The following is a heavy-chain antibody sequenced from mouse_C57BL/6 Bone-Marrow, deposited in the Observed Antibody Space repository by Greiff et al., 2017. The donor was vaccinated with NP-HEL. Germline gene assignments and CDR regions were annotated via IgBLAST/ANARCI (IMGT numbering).Heavy chain of an antibody. J-gene: IGHJ2*01. CDR3: AREEGPLLQY. CDR1: GYTFTDYN. CDR2: INPNNGGT. V-gene: IGHV1-22*01. D-gene: IGHD1-2*01. Sequence: EVQLQQSGPELVKPGASVKMSCKASGYTFTDYNMHWVKQSHGKSLEWIGYINPNNGGTSYNQKFKGKATLTVNKSSSTAYMELRSLTSEESAVYYCAREEGPLLQYWGQGTTLTVSS.